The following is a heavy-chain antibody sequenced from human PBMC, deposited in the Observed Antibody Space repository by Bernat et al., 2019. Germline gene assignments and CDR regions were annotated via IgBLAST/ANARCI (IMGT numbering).Heavy chain of an antibody. V-gene: IGHV4-39*01. CDR3: ASPVHPCGGSSGYCYAFDI. D-gene: IGHD3-22*01. CDR1: GGSISSSSYY. Sequence: QLQLQESGPGLVKPSETLSLTCTVSGGSISSSSYYWGWIRQPPGKGLEWIGSIYYSGGTYYNLSLKSRVTIYVDTSRSQFSLKLSSVTAADTAVYYCASPVHPCGGSSGYCYAFDIWGQGTMVTVSS. J-gene: IGHJ3*02. CDR2: IYYSGGT.